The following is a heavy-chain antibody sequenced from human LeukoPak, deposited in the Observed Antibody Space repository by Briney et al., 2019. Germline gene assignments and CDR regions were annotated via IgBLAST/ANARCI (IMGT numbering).Heavy chain of an antibody. CDR3: ARRRWVRGPDVVNPFDY. J-gene: IGHJ4*02. CDR1: GGSISSSSDY. V-gene: IGHV4-39*01. Sequence: SETLSLTCTVSGGSISSSSDYWGWIRQPPGKGLEWIGSIYHSGRTYYNPSLKSRVTISVDTSKNQFSLKLSSVTAADTAVYYCARRRWVRGPDVVNPFDYWGQGTLVTVSS. D-gene: IGHD5-12*01. CDR2: IYHSGRT.